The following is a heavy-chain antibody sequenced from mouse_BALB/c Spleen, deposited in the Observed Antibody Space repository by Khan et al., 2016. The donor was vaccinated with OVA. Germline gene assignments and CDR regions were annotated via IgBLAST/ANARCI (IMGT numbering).Heavy chain of an antibody. CDR1: GYSFTGYF. V-gene: IGHV1-20*02. D-gene: IGHD1-1*01. J-gene: IGHJ2*01. CDR2: IIPHIGET. CDR3: ARIYGSDFDY. Sequence: VRLQQSGPELVKPGASVKISCKASGYSFTGYFIHWVMQSHGKSLEWIGRIIPHIGETFYNQKFRGKATLTVDESSSTAHMELRSLASEDSAVYFCARIYGSDFDYWGQGTTLTVSS.